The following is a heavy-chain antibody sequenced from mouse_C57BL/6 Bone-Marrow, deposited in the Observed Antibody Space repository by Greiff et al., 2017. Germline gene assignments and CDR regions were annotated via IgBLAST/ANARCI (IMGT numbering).Heavy chain of an antibody. D-gene: IGHD1-2*01. J-gene: IGHJ4*01. Sequence: AQLQQSGPELVKPGASVKLSCKASGYTFTSYDINWVKQRPGQGLEWIGWIYPRDGSTKYNEKFKGKATLTVDTSSSTAYMELHSLTSEDSAVYFCAKRGGKTAYAMDYWGQGTSVTVSS. CDR3: AKRGGKTAYAMDY. CDR2: IYPRDGST. CDR1: GYTFTSYD. V-gene: IGHV1-85*01.